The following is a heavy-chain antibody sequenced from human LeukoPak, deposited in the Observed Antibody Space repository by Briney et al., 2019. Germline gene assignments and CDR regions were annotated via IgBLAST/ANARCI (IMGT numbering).Heavy chain of an antibody. V-gene: IGHV3-53*01. CDR3: ARGRGYTSSAYDY. Sequence: GGSLRLSCAASGFSITSNYMNWVRQAPGRGLQWVSAMHSGRSVNYADSVKGRFTISRDYSTNTLFLQINSLRADDTAFYYCARGRGYTSSAYDYWGQGTLVTVSS. CDR2: MHSGRSV. J-gene: IGHJ4*02. D-gene: IGHD6-19*01. CDR1: GFSITSNY.